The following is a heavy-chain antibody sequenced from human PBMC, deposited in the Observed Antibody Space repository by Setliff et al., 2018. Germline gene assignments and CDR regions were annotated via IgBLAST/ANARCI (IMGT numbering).Heavy chain of an antibody. J-gene: IGHJ4*02. Sequence: GASVKVSCKASGGTFSGYAISWVRQAPGQGLEWMGGIIPIFGTANYAQKFQGRVTITADESTSTAYMELNGLTSDDTAVYYCARAQWEVDPKFDYWGQGALVTVSS. V-gene: IGHV1-69*13. CDR1: GGTFSGYA. CDR3: ARAQWEVDPKFDY. CDR2: IIPIFGTA. D-gene: IGHD1-26*01.